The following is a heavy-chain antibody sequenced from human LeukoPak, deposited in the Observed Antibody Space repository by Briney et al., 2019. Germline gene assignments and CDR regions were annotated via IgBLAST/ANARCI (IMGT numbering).Heavy chain of an antibody. V-gene: IGHV4-38-2*02. D-gene: IGHD2-2*01. Sequence: KPSETLSLTCTVSGYSISRGYYWDSIRQPPGKGLEWIGSIYHSGSTCYNPSLKSRVTISVDTSKNQFSLKLSSVTAADTAVYYCARGGCSSTSCYLPFDPWGQGTLVTVSS. J-gene: IGHJ5*02. CDR2: IYHSGST. CDR3: ARGGCSSTSCYLPFDP. CDR1: GYSISRGYY.